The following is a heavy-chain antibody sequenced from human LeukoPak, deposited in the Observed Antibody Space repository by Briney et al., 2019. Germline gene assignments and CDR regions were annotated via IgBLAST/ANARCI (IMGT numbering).Heavy chain of an antibody. D-gene: IGHD6-19*01. J-gene: IGHJ3*02. CDR2: IYHSGST. CDR1: GGSISSSNW. Sequence: ASETLSLTCAVSGGSISSSNWWSWVRQPPGKGLEWIGEIYHSGSTNYNPSLRSRVTISVDKSKNQFSLKLSSVTAADTAVYYCARTLYSSGWSASDAFDIWGQGTMVTVSS. CDR3: ARTLYSSGWSASDAFDI. V-gene: IGHV4-4*02.